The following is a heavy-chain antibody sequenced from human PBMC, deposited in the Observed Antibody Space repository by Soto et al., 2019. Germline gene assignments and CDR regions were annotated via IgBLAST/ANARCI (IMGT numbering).Heavy chain of an antibody. J-gene: IGHJ6*02. D-gene: IGHD5-18*01. V-gene: IGHV4-59*01. CDR3: ARGHRAMEYYYYYGMDV. CDR1: VGSIISSY. CDR2: ISYSGST. Sequence: SETLSLTCSFPVGSIISSYWSWIRQPPGKGLEWIGYISYSGSTTYNPSLKSRITLSVDTSKNQFSLRVSSVTAADTAVYYCARGHRAMEYYYYYGMDVWGQGTTVTVSS.